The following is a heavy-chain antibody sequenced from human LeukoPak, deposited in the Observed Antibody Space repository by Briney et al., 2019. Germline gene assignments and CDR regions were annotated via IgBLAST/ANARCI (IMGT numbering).Heavy chain of an antibody. CDR1: GFTVSSNY. CDR2: IYSGGST. Sequence: GGSLRLSCAASGFTVSSNYMSWVRQAPGEGLEWVSVIYSGGSTYYADSVKGRFTISRDNSKNTLYLQMNSLRAEDTAVYYCARGLRYSGYDGDPFDYWGQGTLVTVSS. J-gene: IGHJ4*02. D-gene: IGHD5-12*01. V-gene: IGHV3-53*01. CDR3: ARGLRYSGYDGDPFDY.